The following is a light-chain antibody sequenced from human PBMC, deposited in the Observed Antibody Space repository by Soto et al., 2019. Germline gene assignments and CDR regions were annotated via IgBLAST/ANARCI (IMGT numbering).Light chain of an antibody. CDR2: DAS. V-gene: IGKV1-5*01. CDR1: QTITRW. J-gene: IGKJ1*01. CDR3: QQYNSYSWT. Sequence: DIQMTQSPSTLSASVGDRGTITCRASQTITRWMGWYQQKPGKAPKLLIYDASTLESGVPSRFSGSRSGTEFTLTISSLQPDDFATYYCQQYNSYSWTFGQGTKVDIK.